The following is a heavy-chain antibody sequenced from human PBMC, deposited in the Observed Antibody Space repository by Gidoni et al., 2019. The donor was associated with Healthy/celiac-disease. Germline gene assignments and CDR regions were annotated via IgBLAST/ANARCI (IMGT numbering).Heavy chain of an antibody. D-gene: IGHD2-15*01. CDR3: ARGRIEVVQDYYYYYYYMDV. Sequence: QVQLQESGPGLVKPSETLSLTCTVSGGSIRSYYWSWIRQPPGKGLEWIGYIYYSGSTNYNPSLKSRVTISVDTSKNQFSLKLSSVTAADTAVYYCARGRIEVVQDYYYYYYYMDVWGKGTTVTVSS. V-gene: IGHV4-59*01. CDR2: IYYSGST. J-gene: IGHJ6*03. CDR1: GGSIRSYY.